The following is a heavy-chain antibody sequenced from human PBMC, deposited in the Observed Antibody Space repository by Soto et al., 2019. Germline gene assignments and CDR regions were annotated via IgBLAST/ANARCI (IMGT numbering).Heavy chain of an antibody. CDR1: GYTFTSYG. Sequence: ASVKVSCKASGYTFTSYGISWVRQAPGQGLEWMGWISAYNGNTNYAQKLQGRVTMTTDTSTSTAYMELRSLRSDDTAVYYCARAHYDFWSGYYSFIDYWGQGPLVTVSS. CDR2: ISAYNGNT. J-gene: IGHJ4*02. CDR3: ARAHYDFWSGYYSFIDY. V-gene: IGHV1-18*01. D-gene: IGHD3-3*01.